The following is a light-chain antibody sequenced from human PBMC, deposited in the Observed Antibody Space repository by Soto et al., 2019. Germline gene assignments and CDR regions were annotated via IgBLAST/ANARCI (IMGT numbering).Light chain of an antibody. CDR2: DAS. Sequence: LSVSASVKATLSFRASQTVSSYLLWYQQKRGQAPRLLIYDASNRATGIPARFSGSGSGTDFTLTISSLEPEDFAVYYCQQRMNWPLTFGQGTRLEIK. CDR1: QTVSSY. J-gene: IGKJ5*01. V-gene: IGKV3-11*01. CDR3: QQRMNWPLT.